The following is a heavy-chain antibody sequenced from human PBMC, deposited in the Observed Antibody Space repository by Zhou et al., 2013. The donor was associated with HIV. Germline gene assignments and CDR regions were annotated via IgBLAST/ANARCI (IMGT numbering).Heavy chain of an antibody. V-gene: IGHV1-18*01. CDR3: ARASRAYDGRGYSFDH. J-gene: IGHJ4*02. CDR1: GYTFTSYG. CDR2: ISAYNGNT. Sequence: QVQLVQSGAEVKKPGASVKVSCKASGYTFTSYGISWVRQAPGQGLEWMGWISAYNGNTNYAQKLQARVTLTTDTSTTIAHMELRSLASDDTAVYYCARASRAYDGRGYSFDHWGQGTLVTVSS. D-gene: IGHD5-12*01.